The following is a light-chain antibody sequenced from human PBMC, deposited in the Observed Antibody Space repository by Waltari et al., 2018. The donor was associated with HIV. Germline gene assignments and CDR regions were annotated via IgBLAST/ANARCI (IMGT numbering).Light chain of an antibody. CDR2: GNS. J-gene: IGLJ3*02. CDR1: SSNIGAEYD. Sequence: QSVVTQPPSVSGAPGQRVTISCSGSSSNIGAEYDVHCYQQFPGTAPKLLLYGNSVRPSGVPDRFSGSKSGTSASLAITGLQAEDEADYYCHSYDSRLSAWVFGGGTKLTVL. V-gene: IGLV1-40*01. CDR3: HSYDSRLSAWV.